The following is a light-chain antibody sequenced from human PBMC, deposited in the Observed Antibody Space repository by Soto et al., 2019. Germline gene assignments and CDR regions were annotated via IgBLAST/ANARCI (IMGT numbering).Light chain of an antibody. CDR1: SSNIGNNY. CDR2: DNN. V-gene: IGLV1-51*01. CDR3: GTWDNSLSVL. Sequence: QSVLTRPPSVSAAPGQKVTISCSGSSSNIGNNYVSWYQQLPGTAPKLLIYDNNKRPSGIPDRFSGSKSGTSATLGITGLQTGDEADYYCGTWDNSLSVLFGGGTKLTVL. J-gene: IGLJ3*02.